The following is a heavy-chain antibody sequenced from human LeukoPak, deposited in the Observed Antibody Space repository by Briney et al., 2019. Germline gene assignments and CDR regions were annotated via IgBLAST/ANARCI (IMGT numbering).Heavy chain of an antibody. D-gene: IGHD6-13*01. Sequence: PGGSLRLSCAASGFTFSSYSMNWVRQAPGKGLEWGSYISSSSSTIYYADSVKGRFTISRDNAKKSLYLQMNSLRDEDTAVYYCARVDDSSIAAAYYYYGMDVWGQGPTVTVSS. CDR3: ARVDDSSIAAAYYYYGMDV. J-gene: IGHJ6*02. CDR1: GFTFSSYS. CDR2: ISSSSSTI. V-gene: IGHV3-48*02.